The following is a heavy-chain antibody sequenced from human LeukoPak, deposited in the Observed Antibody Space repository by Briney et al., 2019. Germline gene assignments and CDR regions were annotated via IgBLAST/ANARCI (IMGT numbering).Heavy chain of an antibody. CDR2: INPNSGGT. D-gene: IGHD3-16*02. J-gene: IGHJ4*02. Sequence: ASVKVSCKASGYTFTGYYMHWVRQAPGQGLEWMGWINPNSGGTNYAQKFQGRVTMTRDTSISTAYIELSRLRYDDTAVYYCARDAYDDVWGSYRYTGDWGQGTLVTVSS. CDR1: GYTFTGYY. V-gene: IGHV1-2*02. CDR3: ARDAYDDVWGSYRYTGD.